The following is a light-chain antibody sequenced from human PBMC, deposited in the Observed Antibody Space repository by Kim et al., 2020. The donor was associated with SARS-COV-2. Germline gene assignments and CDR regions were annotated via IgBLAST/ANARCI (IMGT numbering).Light chain of an antibody. CDR1: HSISSN. Sequence: VSPGERATLSCRASHSISSNLAWYQQKTGQPPRLLIFCASTRAAGIPPRFSGGGSGTEFTLTISSLQSEDFAVYYCQQYNNWPMYTFGQGTKLEI. V-gene: IGKV3-15*01. J-gene: IGKJ2*01. CDR3: QQYNNWPMYT. CDR2: CAS.